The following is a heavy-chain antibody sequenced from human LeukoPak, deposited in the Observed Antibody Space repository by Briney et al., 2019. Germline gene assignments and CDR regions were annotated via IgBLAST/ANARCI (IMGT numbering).Heavy chain of an antibody. Sequence: GGSLRLSCAVSGFRVSDYYMSWVRQAPGKGLEWVANIKHDGSEKQDGSEKNYVDSVKGRFTISRDNAKNSLYLQMNSLRAEDTAVYYCARSGRGVDSFYFYMDVWGKGTTVTVSS. CDR2: IKHDGSEKQDGSEK. J-gene: IGHJ6*03. CDR1: GFRVSDYY. CDR3: ARSGRGVDSFYFYMDV. V-gene: IGHV3-7*01. D-gene: IGHD3-10*01.